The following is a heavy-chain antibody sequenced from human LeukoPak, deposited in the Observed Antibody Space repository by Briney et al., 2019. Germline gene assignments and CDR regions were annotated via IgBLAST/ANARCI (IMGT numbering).Heavy chain of an antibody. J-gene: IGHJ4*02. CDR1: GFTFSSYS. CDR2: ISSSSSYI. D-gene: IGHD3-22*01. CDR3: ARRRAYYYDGSGYYADY. V-gene: IGHV3-21*01. Sequence: GGSLRLSCAASGFTFSSYSMNWVRQAPGKGLEWVSSISSSSSYIYYADSVKGRFTISRDNAKNSLYLQMNSLRAEDTAVYYCARRRAYYYDGSGYYADYWGQGTLVAVSS.